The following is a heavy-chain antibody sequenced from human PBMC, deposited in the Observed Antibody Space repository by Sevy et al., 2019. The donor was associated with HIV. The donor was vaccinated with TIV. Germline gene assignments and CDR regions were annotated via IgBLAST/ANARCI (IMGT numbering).Heavy chain of an antibody. CDR2: IYPGDSDT. CDR1: GYSFTSYW. V-gene: IGHV5-51*01. J-gene: IGHJ6*03. CDR3: ARIYAYGSGTNIKAPIGSRGAYYYMDV. D-gene: IGHD3-10*01. Sequence: GESLKISCKGSGYSFTSYWIAWVRQMPGKGLEWMGIIYPGDSDTRYSPSFQGQVTISADKSISTAYLQWSSLKASDTAIYYCARIYAYGSGTNIKAPIGSRGAYYYMDVWGKGTTVTVSS.